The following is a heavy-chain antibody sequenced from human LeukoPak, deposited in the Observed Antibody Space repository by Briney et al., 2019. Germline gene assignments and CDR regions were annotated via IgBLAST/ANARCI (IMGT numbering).Heavy chain of an antibody. J-gene: IGHJ5*02. V-gene: IGHV3-23*01. D-gene: IGHD3-10*01. CDR1: GFTFSSYA. Sequence: GGSLRLSCGASGFTFSSYAMSWVRQAPGKGLEWVSAISGGGSTYYADSVKGRFTISRHNSKNTLYLQMNSLRAEDTAVYYCARGITPWGQGTLVTVSS. CDR3: ARGITP. CDR2: ISGGGST.